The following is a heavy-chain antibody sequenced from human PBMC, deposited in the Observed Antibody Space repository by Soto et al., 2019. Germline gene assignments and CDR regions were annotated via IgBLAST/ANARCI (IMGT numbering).Heavy chain of an antibody. Sequence: LSLTCAASGFTFSSYAMHWVRQAPGKGLEWVAVISYDGSNKYYADSVKGRFTISRDNSKNTLYLQMNSLRAEDTAVYYCARDLGLAAAGIPKDAFDIWGQGTMVTVSS. V-gene: IGHV3-30-3*01. CDR2: ISYDGSNK. CDR1: GFTFSSYA. J-gene: IGHJ3*02. CDR3: ARDLGLAAAGIPKDAFDI. D-gene: IGHD6-13*01.